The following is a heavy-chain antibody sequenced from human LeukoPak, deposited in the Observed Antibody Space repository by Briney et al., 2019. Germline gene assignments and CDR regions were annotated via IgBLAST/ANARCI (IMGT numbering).Heavy chain of an antibody. D-gene: IGHD3-16*01. V-gene: IGHV1-2*02. Sequence: VASVKVSCKASGYTFTDYYMHWVRQVPGQGLEWMGWINPSSGGTKYAQKFQGRVTMTRDTSISTAYMELSRLRSDDTAVYYCASMIGTSAFDYWGQGTLVTVSS. J-gene: IGHJ4*02. CDR1: GYTFTDYY. CDR2: INPSSGGT. CDR3: ASMIGTSAFDY.